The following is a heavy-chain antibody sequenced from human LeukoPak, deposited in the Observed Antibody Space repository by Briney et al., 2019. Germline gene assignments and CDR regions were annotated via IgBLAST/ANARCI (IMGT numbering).Heavy chain of an antibody. CDR2: IYYSGST. CDR3: ARGVGIAARIDY. V-gene: IGHV4-59*12. D-gene: IGHD6-6*01. CDR1: GGSISSYY. Sequence: PSETLSLTCTVSGGSISSYYWSWIRQPPGKGLEWIGYIYYSGSTNYNPSLKSRVTISVDRSKNQFSLKLSSVTAADTAVYYCARGVGIAARIDYWGQGTLVTVSS. J-gene: IGHJ4*02.